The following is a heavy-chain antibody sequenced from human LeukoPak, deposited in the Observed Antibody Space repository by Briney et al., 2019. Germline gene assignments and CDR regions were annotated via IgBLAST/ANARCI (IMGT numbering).Heavy chain of an antibody. J-gene: IGHJ4*02. V-gene: IGHV3-30*18. CDR3: AKDLKYQFDY. D-gene: IGHD2/OR15-2a*01. CDR1: GFTFSSYG. CDR2: ISYDGSNK. Sequence: GGSLRLSCAASGFTFSSYGMHWVRQAPGKGLEWVAVISYDGSNKYYADSVKGRFTISRDNSKNTLYLQMNSLRAEDTAVYYCAKDLKYQFDYWGREPWSPSPQ.